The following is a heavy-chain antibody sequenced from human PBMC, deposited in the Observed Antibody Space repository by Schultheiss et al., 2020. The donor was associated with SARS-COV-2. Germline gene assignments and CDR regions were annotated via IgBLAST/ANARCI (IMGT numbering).Heavy chain of an antibody. CDR1: GGSISSYY. D-gene: IGHD1-26*01. CDR2: IYYSGST. J-gene: IGHJ2*01. Sequence: SETLSLTCTVSGGSISSYYWSWIRQPPGKGLEWIGYIYYSGSTNYNPSLKSRVTISVDTSKNQFSLKLSSVTAADTAVYYCARGGGSYRRSYWYFDLWGRGTLVTVSS. V-gene: IGHV4-59*12. CDR3: ARGGGSYRRSYWYFDL.